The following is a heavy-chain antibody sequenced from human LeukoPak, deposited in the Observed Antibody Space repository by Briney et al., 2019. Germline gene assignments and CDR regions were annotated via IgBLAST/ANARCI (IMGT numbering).Heavy chain of an antibody. J-gene: IGHJ6*03. Sequence: PGGSLRLSCAASGFTFSSYGMHWVRQAPGKGLEWVAFIRYDGSNKYYADSVKGRFTISRDNSKNTLYLQMNSLRAEDTAVYYCAKGAYYGSGSYYKYYYYYMDVWGKGTTVTISS. D-gene: IGHD3-10*01. CDR1: GFTFSSYG. V-gene: IGHV3-30*02. CDR3: AKGAYYGSGSYYKYYYYYMDV. CDR2: IRYDGSNK.